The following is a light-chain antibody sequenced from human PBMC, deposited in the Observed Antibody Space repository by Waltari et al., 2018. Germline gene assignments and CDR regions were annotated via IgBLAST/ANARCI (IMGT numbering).Light chain of an antibody. CDR2: YDN. CDR1: NIESKS. Sequence: SYVLTQPPSVSVAPGETARITCGGNNIESKSVHWYRQRPGQAPVVVISYDNDRAAGIPERFSGSNSGNTATLTISRVEAGDKADYYCQVWDANTDPGVFGTGTEVTVL. J-gene: IGLJ1*01. V-gene: IGLV3-21*01. CDR3: QVWDANTDPGV.